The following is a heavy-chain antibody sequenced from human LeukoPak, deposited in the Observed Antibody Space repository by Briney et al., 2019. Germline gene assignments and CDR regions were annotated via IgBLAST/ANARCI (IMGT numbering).Heavy chain of an antibody. V-gene: IGHV3-48*03. CDR3: ARGRDEYYYDSSGYHDV. CDR2: ISSSGSTI. CDR1: GFTFRSYE. Sequence: GGSLRLSCAASGFTFRSYEMNWVRQAPGKGLEWVSYISSSGSTIYYAESVKGRFTISRDNAKNSLYLQMNSMRAEDTAVYDRARGRDEYYYDSSGYHDVWGQGTMVTVSS. J-gene: IGHJ3*01. D-gene: IGHD3-22*01.